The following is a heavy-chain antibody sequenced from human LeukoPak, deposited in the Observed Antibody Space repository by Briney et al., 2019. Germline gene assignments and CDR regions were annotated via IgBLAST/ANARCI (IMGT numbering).Heavy chain of an antibody. CDR1: GASMISHY. V-gene: IGHV4-59*11. Sequence: SETLSLTCDVSGASMISHYWSWIRRPPGKGLEWIGYIYSSGSTNCNPSLCSRVTISINTSENQFSLKLSSVTAADTAVYYCAKESRSSSGSGFDPWGRGTLVTVSS. J-gene: IGHJ5*02. CDR3: AKESRSSSGSGFDP. CDR2: IYSSGST. D-gene: IGHD6-6*01.